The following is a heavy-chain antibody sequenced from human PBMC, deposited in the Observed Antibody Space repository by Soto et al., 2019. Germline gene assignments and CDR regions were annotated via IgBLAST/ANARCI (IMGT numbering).Heavy chain of an antibody. J-gene: IGHJ4*02. CDR3: TRGGDAYKNGH. Sequence: SETLSLTCTVSGESISSGDYYWSWIRQPPGKGLEWIAYIYYSGTSYNPSLKSRVTMSVDTSKNQFSLKLTSVNAADTAVYYCTRGGDAYKNGHWGQGTLVTVSS. D-gene: IGHD2-21*01. CDR1: GESISSGDYY. V-gene: IGHV4-61*08. CDR2: IYYSGT.